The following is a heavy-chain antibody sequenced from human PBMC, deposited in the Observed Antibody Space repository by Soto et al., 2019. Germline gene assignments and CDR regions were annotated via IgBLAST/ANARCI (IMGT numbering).Heavy chain of an antibody. D-gene: IGHD3-22*01. V-gene: IGHV3-64*02. Sequence: GGSLRLSCAASGFTFSSYEIHWVRQAPGKGLEYVSAIHRDGLITYYADSVKGRFTISRDNSKNTLYLQMGSLRAEDMAVYYWARVFYDSGRYYYDYWGHGTLVTVSS. CDR1: GFTFSSYE. CDR3: ARVFYDSGRYYYDY. J-gene: IGHJ4*01. CDR2: IHRDGLIT.